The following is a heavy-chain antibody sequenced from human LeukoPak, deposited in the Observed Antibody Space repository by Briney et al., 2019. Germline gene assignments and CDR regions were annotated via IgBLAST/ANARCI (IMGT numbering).Heavy chain of an antibody. V-gene: IGHV4-34*01. Sequence: SETLSLTCAVYGGSFSGYYWSWIRQPPGKGLEWIGSIYYSGSTYYNPSLKSRVTISVDTSKNQFSLKLSSVTAADTAVYYCARLTRTPNYNFDYWGQGTLVTVSS. J-gene: IGHJ4*02. CDR1: GGSFSGYY. CDR2: IYYSGST. D-gene: IGHD1-7*01. CDR3: ARLTRTPNYNFDY.